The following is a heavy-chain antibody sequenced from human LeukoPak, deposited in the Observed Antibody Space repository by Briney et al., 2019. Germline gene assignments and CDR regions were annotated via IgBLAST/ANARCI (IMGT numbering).Heavy chain of an antibody. CDR2: IYYSGST. CDR3: ARVMSGSYPNYYYYYMDV. D-gene: IGHD1-26*01. Sequence: SETLSLTCTGSGGSISSYYWSWIRRPPGQGLEWIGNIYYSGSTNYNPPLKSRVTISVDTSKNQFSLKLSSVTAADTAVYYCARVMSGSYPNYYYYYMDVWGKGTTVTVSS. J-gene: IGHJ6*03. V-gene: IGHV4-59*01. CDR1: GGSISSYY.